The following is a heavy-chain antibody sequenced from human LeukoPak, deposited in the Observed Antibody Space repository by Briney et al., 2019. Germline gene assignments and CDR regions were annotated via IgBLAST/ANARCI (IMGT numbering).Heavy chain of an antibody. CDR3: AREPGIAAAGPLDY. CDR2: IYTSGST. CDR1: GGSISSGSYY. J-gene: IGHJ4*02. Sequence: SETLTLTCTVSGGSISSGSYYWSWIRQPAGKGLEWIGHIYTSGSTNYNPSLKSRVTISVDTSKNQFSLKLSSVTAADTAVYYCAREPGIAAAGPLDYWGQGTLVTVSS. V-gene: IGHV4-61*09. D-gene: IGHD6-13*01.